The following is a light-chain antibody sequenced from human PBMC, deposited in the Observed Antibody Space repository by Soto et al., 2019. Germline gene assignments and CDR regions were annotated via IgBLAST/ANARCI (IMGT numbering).Light chain of an antibody. CDR2: WAS. CDR1: QSVLYSSNNKNY. CDR3: QQYYSTPSWT. Sequence: DIVMTQSPDSLAVSLGERATINCKSSQSVLYSSNNKNYLAWYQQKPGQPTKLLIYWASTRESGVPDRFSGSGSGTDFTLTISSLQAEDVAVYYCQQYYSTPSWTFGQGTKLEIK. J-gene: IGKJ2*02. V-gene: IGKV4-1*01.